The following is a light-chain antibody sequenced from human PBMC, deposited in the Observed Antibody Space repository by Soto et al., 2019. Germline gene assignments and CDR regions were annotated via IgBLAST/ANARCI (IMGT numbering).Light chain of an antibody. CDR1: QGIGDT. CDR3: QRYNNWPLT. Sequence: EIVLTQSPGTLSLSPGVRATLSCRASQGIGDTLAWYQHKPGQAPRLLIYDTSTRATGVPARFSGSRSGTEFTLTINSLQSEDFAVYYCQRYNNWPLTFGGGTRLEIK. J-gene: IGKJ5*01. V-gene: IGKV3-15*01. CDR2: DTS.